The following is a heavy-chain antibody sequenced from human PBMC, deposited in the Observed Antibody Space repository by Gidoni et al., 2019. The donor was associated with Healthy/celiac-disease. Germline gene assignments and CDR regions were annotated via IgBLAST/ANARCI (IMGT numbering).Heavy chain of an antibody. CDR3: AMSLWWFDP. CDR2: INHSGST. CDR1: GGSFGGYY. D-gene: IGHD3-10*01. V-gene: IGHV4-34*01. J-gene: IGHJ5*02. Sequence: QVQLQQWGAGLLKAAETLSLTCVVYGGSFGGYYWSWIRQPPGKGLEWIGEINHSGSTNYNPSLKSRVTISVATSKHQLSLKLSSVTAADTAVYSCAMSLWWFDPWGQGTLVPVSS.